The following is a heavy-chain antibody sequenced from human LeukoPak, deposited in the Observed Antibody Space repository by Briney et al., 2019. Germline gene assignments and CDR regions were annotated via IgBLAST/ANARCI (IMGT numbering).Heavy chain of an antibody. V-gene: IGHV4-59*01. CDR1: GGSINSYY. D-gene: IGHD6-13*01. J-gene: IGHJ4*02. CDR2: IYYSGTT. Sequence: SQTLSLTCTVSGGSINSYYWSWIRQPPGKGLEWIGYIYYSGTTNYNPSLKSRVTISVDTSKNQFSLKLNSVTAADTAVYYCARGVYIAAAQYGYWGQGTLVTVSS. CDR3: ARGVYIAAAQYGY.